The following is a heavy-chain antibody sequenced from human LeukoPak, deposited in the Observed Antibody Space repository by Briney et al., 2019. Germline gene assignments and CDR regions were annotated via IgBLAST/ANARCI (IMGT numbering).Heavy chain of an antibody. CDR1: GGSISSYY. CDR2: IYYSGST. J-gene: IGHJ4*02. CDR3: ARDPRPYYYDSSGYTSHFDY. V-gene: IGHV4-59*01. Sequence: PSETLSLTCTVSGGSISSYYWSWIRQPPGKGLEWIGYIYYSGSTNYNPSLKSRVTISVDTFKNQFSLKLSSVTAADTAVYYCARDPRPYYYDSSGYTSHFDYWGQGTLVTVSS. D-gene: IGHD3-22*01.